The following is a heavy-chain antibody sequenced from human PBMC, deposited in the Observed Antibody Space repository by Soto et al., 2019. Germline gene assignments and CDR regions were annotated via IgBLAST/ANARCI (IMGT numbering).Heavy chain of an antibody. D-gene: IGHD2-15*01. CDR3: ARGKDIVVVVAAPGGMDV. CDR2: ISYDGSNK. Sequence: QVQLVESGGGVVQPGRSLRLSCAASGFTFSSYAMHWVRQAPGKGLEWVAVISYDGSNKYYADSVKGRFTISRDNSKNTMYLQMNSLRAEDTAVYYCARGKDIVVVVAAPGGMDVWGQGTTVTVSS. CDR1: GFTFSSYA. V-gene: IGHV3-30-3*01. J-gene: IGHJ6*02.